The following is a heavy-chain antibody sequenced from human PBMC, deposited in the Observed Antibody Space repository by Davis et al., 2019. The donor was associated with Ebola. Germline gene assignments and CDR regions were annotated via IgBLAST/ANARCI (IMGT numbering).Heavy chain of an antibody. CDR3: AKRYSSGGYFDY. V-gene: IGHV3-23*01. CDR2: ISGSGGST. D-gene: IGHD6-19*01. CDR1: GFTFSSYA. Sequence: GESLKISCAASGFTFSSYAMSWVRQAPGKGLEWVSAISGSGGSTYYADSVKGRFTISRDNSKNTLYLQMNSLRAEDTAVYYCAKRYSSGGYFDYWGQGTLVTVSS. J-gene: IGHJ4*02.